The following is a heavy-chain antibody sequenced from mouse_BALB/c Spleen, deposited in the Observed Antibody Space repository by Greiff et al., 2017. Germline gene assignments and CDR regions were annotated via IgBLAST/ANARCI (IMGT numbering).Heavy chain of an antibody. CDR1: GFTFSSFG. Sequence: DVHLVESGGGLVQPGGSRKLSCAASGFTFSSFGMHWVRQAPEKGLEWVAYISSGSSTIYYADTVKGRFTISRDNPKNTLFLQMTSLRSEDTAMYYCARKSHDYYGSSFYFDYWGQGTTLTVSS. CDR3: ARKSHDYYGSSFYFDY. D-gene: IGHD1-1*01. V-gene: IGHV5-17*02. CDR2: ISSGSSTI. J-gene: IGHJ2*01.